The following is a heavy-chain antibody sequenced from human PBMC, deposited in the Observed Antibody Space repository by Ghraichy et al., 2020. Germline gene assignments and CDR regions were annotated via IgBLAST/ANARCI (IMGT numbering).Heavy chain of an antibody. J-gene: IGHJ4*02. V-gene: IGHV3-53*01. CDR3: ARETKLAYDY. CDR1: GFIVSSNY. CDR2: IYSGGST. Sequence: LSLTCAASGFIVSSNYMSWVRQAPGKGLEWVSVIYSGGSTFYADSVKGRFTISRDNSKNTLYLQMNSLRVEDTAVYYCARETKLAYDYWGQGTLVTVSS. D-gene: IGHD3-16*01.